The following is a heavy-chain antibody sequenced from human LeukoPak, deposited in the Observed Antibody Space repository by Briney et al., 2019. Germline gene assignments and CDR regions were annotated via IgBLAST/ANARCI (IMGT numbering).Heavy chain of an antibody. J-gene: IGHJ5*02. D-gene: IGHD3-10*01. CDR2: IYPGDSDT. V-gene: IGHV5-51*01. Sequence: GESLKIPCKGSGYNFISNWIGWVRQMPGKGLECMGIIYPGDSDTIYSPSFQGQVTISADKSISTAYLQWRSLKASDTAMYYCARLGRSTVHNWFDPWGQGTLVTVSS. CDR3: ARLGRSTVHNWFDP. CDR1: GYNFISNW.